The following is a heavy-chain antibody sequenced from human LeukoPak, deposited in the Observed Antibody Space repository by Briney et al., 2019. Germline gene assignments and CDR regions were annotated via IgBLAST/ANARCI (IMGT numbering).Heavy chain of an antibody. J-gene: IGHJ6*03. CDR1: GFTFDDYG. V-gene: IGHV3-20*04. Sequence: PGGSLRLSCAASGFTFDDYGMSWVRQAPGKGLEWVSGINWNGGSTGYADSVKGRFTISRDNAKNSLYLQMNSLRAGDTALYYCARGEHYYDSSGYLRSYYMDVWGKGTTVTVSS. CDR2: INWNGGST. CDR3: ARGEHYYDSSGYLRSYYMDV. D-gene: IGHD3-22*01.